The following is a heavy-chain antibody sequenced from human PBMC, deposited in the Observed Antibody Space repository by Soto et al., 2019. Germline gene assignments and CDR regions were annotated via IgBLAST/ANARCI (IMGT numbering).Heavy chain of an antibody. CDR3: ARDYRSSWDY. CDR2: INAGNGET. V-gene: IGHV1-3*01. CDR1: GYTFTSYA. Sequence: QVQLVQSGAEVKKPGASVKVSCKASGYTFTSYAIHWVRQAPGHRLEWLGWINAGNGETRYPQEFQASVAITMDTSASTTYMELSSLRSEDTSMYYCARDYRSSWDYWGQGTQVTVSS. D-gene: IGHD6-13*01. J-gene: IGHJ4*02.